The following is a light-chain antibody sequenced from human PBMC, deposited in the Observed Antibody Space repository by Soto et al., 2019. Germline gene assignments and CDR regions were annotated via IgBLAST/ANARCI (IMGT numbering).Light chain of an antibody. CDR2: SAS. V-gene: IGKV3-15*01. J-gene: IGKJ1*01. CDR1: QSISSN. CDR3: QQYNERPPWT. Sequence: VLTQSPGTLSLSPGERGTLSCRASQSISSNFVAWYQQKPGQAPRLLIFSASSRATGVPGRFSGSGFGTEFTLSISSLQSEDFAVYYCQQYNERPPWTFGQGTTVEMK.